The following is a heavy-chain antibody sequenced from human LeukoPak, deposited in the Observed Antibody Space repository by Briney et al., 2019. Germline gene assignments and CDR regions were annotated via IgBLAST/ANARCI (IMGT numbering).Heavy chain of an antibody. CDR1: GFTFSSYG. D-gene: IGHD4-17*01. Sequence: GGSLRLSCAASGFTFSSYGMHWVRQAPGKGLEWVAVIWYDGSNKYYADSVKGRFTISRDNSKSTLYLQMNSLRAEDTAVYYCARGTTTTGYYFDYWGQGTLVTVSS. V-gene: IGHV3-33*01. CDR3: ARGTTTTGYYFDY. CDR2: IWYDGSNK. J-gene: IGHJ4*02.